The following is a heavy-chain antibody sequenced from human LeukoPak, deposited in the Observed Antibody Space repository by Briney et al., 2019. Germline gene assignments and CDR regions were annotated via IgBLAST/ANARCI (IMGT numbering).Heavy chain of an antibody. CDR3: ATSRRGFGGLWGY. CDR1: GFTFSSYE. V-gene: IGHV3-48*03. J-gene: IGHJ4*02. CDR2: ISSSGSTI. Sequence: KTGGSLRLSCAASGFTFSSYEMNWVRQAPGKGLEWVSYISSSGSTIYYADSVKGRFTISRDNAKKSLYLQMNSLRAEDTAVYYCATSRRGFGGLWGYWGQGTLVTVSS. D-gene: IGHD3-10*01.